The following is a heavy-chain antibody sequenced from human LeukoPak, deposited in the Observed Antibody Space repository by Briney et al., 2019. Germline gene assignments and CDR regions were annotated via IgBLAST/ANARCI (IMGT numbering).Heavy chain of an antibody. CDR3: ARALYYYDSSGYYDY. J-gene: IGHJ4*02. D-gene: IGHD3-22*01. CDR2: INPNSGGT. V-gene: IGHV1-2*02. CDR1: GYTFTGYY. Sequence: ASVKVSCKASGYTFTGYYMHWVRQAPGQGFEWMGWINPNSGGTNYAQKFQGRVTMTRDTSISTAYMELSRLRSGDTAVYYCARALYYYDSSGYYDYWGQGTLVTVSS.